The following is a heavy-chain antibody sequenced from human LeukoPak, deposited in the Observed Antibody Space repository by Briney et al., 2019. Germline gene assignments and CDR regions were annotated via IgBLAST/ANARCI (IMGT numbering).Heavy chain of an antibody. CDR3: ARSTDHSHGLFDP. CDR2: IYTSGST. CDR1: GGSISSYY. J-gene: IGHJ5*02. Sequence: PSETLSLTCTVSGGSISSYYWSWLRQPAGKGLEWIGRIYTSGSTNYNPSLKSRVTMSVDTSKNQFSLKLSSMTASDTAVYYCARSTDHSHGLFDPQGQGTLVTVSS. V-gene: IGHV4-4*07. D-gene: IGHD5-18*01.